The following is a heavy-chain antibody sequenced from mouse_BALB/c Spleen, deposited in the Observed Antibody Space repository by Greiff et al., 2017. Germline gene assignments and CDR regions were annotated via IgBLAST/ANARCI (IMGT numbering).Heavy chain of an antibody. V-gene: IGHV5-17*02. CDR3: ARERSMITTYWFAY. Sequence: EVQGVESGGGLVQPGGSRKLSCAASGFTFSSFGMHWVRQAPEKGLEWVAYISSGSSTIYYADTVKGRFTISRDNPKNTLFLQMTSLRSEDTAMYYCARERSMITTYWFAYWGQGTLVTVSA. J-gene: IGHJ3*01. D-gene: IGHD2-4*01. CDR2: ISSGSSTI. CDR1: GFTFSSFG.